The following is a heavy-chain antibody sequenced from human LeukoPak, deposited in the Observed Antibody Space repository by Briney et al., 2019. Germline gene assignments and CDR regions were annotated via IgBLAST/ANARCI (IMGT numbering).Heavy chain of an antibody. CDR2: IYYSGST. J-gene: IGHJ6*03. CDR1: GGSISSGDYY. V-gene: IGHV4-30-4*08. Sequence: SETLSLTCTVSGGSISSGDYYWSWIRQPPGKGLEWIGYIYYSGSTYYNPSLKSRVTISVDTSKNQFSLKLSSVTAADTAVYYCARVPNYYGSGYYYYVDVWGKGTTVTVSS. CDR3: ARVPNYYGSGYYYYVDV. D-gene: IGHD3-10*01.